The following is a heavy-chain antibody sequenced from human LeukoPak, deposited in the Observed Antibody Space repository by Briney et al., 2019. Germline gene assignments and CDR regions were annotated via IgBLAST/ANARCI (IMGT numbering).Heavy chain of an antibody. CDR2: IKSKSAGGTT. V-gene: IGHV3-15*01. Sequence: GGSLRLSCAASGFTFTNAWMTWVHQAPGKGLEWVGRIKSKSAGGTTDYAAPVKGRFTISRDDSKNTLYLQMTSLKTEDTAVYYCSGSGSFYNPGYWGQGTLVTVSS. CDR3: SGSGSFYNPGY. D-gene: IGHD3-10*01. CDR1: GFTFTNAW. J-gene: IGHJ4*02.